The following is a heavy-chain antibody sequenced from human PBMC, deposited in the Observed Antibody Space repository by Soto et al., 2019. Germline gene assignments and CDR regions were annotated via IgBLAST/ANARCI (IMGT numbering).Heavy chain of an antibody. J-gene: IGHJ4*02. CDR2: ISYSWTT. V-gene: IGHV4-61*01. CDR1: GGSVISGSYY. Sequence: SENLYLTCTVYGGSVISGSYYWSWIRQPPGKGLELIAYISYSWTTNYNPSLKSRVSISVDTSKNQFSLKLSSLTAADTAVYYCARAINFDFWSDSESGYYFDYWGQGTLVTVSS. D-gene: IGHD3-3*01. CDR3: ARAINFDFWSDSESGYYFDY.